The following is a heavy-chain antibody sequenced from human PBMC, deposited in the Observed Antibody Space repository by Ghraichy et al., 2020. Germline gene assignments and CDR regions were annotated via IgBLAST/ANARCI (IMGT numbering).Heavy chain of an antibody. D-gene: IGHD2-15*01. J-gene: IGHJ4*02. Sequence: GVLNISCAASGFTFSNFYMNWVRQAPGKGLEWVSSISGSSDYSYYADSVKGRFTISRDNTKDSLFLQMDTLRAEDTAVYFCTRSSCTSASCYSAFDYWGQGTLVTVSS. CDR1: GFTFSNFY. CDR2: ISGSSDYS. CDR3: TRSSCTSASCYSAFDY. V-gene: IGHV3-21*01.